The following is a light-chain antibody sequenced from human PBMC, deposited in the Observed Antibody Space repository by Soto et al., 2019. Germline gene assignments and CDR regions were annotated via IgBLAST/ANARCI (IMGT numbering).Light chain of an antibody. CDR1: SSNIGRNY. CDR2: DNK. Sequence: QSVLTQPPSVSGAPGQRVTISCSGSSSNIGRNYVSWYRQLPGTAPKLLIYDNKKRPSGIPDRFSGSKSGTSATLGITGLQTGDEADYFCATWDSSLSSAVFGGGTQLTVL. CDR3: ATWDSSLSSAV. V-gene: IGLV1-51*01. J-gene: IGLJ7*01.